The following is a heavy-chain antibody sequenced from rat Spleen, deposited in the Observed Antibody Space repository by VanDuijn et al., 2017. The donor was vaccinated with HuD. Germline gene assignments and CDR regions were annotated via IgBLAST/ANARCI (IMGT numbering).Heavy chain of an antibody. V-gene: IGHV2-41*01. CDR2: IWNTGGT. D-gene: IGHD1-4*01. CDR3: ARDLRGTLDY. Sequence: QVQLKESGPGLVQPSQTLSLTCTVAGFSLTSYNVHWVRQPPGKGLEWMGVIWNTGGTRYNSALKSRLSISKDTSKSQVFLKMNSLQTEDTATYYCARDLRGTLDYWGQGVMVTVSS. CDR1: GFSLTSYN. J-gene: IGHJ2*01.